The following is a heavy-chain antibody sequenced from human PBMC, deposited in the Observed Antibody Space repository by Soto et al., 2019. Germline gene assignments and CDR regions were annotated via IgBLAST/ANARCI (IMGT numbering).Heavy chain of an antibody. CDR3: ASPIVGATGMDV. CDR2: ISSSSSYI. J-gene: IGHJ6*02. D-gene: IGHD1-26*01. Sequence: PGGSLRLSCAASGFTFSSYSMNWVRQAPGKGLEWVSSISSSSSYIYYADSVKGRFTISRDNAKNSLYLQMSSLRAEDTAVYYCASPIVGATGMDVWGQGTTVTVSS. V-gene: IGHV3-21*01. CDR1: GFTFSSYS.